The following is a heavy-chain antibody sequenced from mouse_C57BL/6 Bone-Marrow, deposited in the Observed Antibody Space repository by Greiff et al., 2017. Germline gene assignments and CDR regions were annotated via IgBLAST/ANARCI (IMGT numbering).Heavy chain of an antibody. CDR2: ILPGSGST. V-gene: IGHV1-9*01. D-gene: IGHD1-1*01. CDR3: ARADYYGSDAMDY. Sequence: QVQLKESGAELMKPGASVKLSCKATGYTFTGYWIEWVKQRPGHGLEWIGEILPGSGSTHYNEKFKGKATFTADTSSNTAYMQLSSLTTEDSAIYYCARADYYGSDAMDYWGQGTSVTVSS. J-gene: IGHJ4*01. CDR1: GYTFTGYW.